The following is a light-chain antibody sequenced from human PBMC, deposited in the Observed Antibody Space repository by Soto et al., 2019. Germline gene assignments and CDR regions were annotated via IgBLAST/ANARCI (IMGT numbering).Light chain of an antibody. Sequence: QPVLTQPASVSGLPGQSITISCTGTSSDVGGYKYVSWYQQHPGKAPKLVIYEVTNRPSGVSNRFSGSKSGNTASLTISGLQAEDEADYYCGSYTSTTTRVFGGGTKVTVL. V-gene: IGLV2-14*01. CDR1: SSDVGGYKY. J-gene: IGLJ3*02. CDR2: EVT. CDR3: GSYTSTTTRV.